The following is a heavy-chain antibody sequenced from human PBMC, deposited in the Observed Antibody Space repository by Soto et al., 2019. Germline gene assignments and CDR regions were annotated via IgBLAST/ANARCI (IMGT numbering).Heavy chain of an antibody. J-gene: IGHJ4*02. CDR1: GYTFTGYY. D-gene: IGHD3-22*01. CDR2: INPNSGGT. CDR3: ARGPPITMIVVVTHDY. V-gene: IGHV1-2*02. Sequence: GASVKVSCKASGYTFTGYYMHWVRQAPGQGLEWMGWINPNSGGTNYAQKFQGRVTMTRDTSISTAYMELGRLRSDDTAVYYCARGPPITMIVVVTHDYWGQGTLVTVS.